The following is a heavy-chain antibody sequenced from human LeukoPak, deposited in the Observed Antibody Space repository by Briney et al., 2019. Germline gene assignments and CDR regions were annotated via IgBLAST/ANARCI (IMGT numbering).Heavy chain of an antibody. V-gene: IGHV3-21*01. CDR3: ARDNTGGEYSSSSDY. CDR1: GFTFSSYA. J-gene: IGHJ4*02. Sequence: GGSLRLSCAASGFTFSSYAMHWVRQAPGKGLEWVSSISSSSSYIYSADSVKGRFTISRDNAKNSLYLQINSLRAEDTAVYYCARDNTGGEYSSSSDYWGQGTLVTVSS. CDR2: ISSSSSYI. D-gene: IGHD6-6*01.